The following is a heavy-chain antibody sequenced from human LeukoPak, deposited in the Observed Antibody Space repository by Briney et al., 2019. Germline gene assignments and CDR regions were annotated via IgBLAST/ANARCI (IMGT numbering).Heavy chain of an antibody. J-gene: IGHJ4*02. CDR2: IHYSGST. CDR1: GGSISSSSYY. CDR3: ARPYSSSSDPFDY. V-gene: IGHV4-39*01. D-gene: IGHD6-6*01. Sequence: SETLSLTCTVSGGSISSSSYYWGWIRQPPGKGLEWIGSIHYSGSTYYNPSLKSRVTISVDTSKNQFSLKLSSVTAADTAVYYCARPYSSSSDPFDYWGQGTLVTVSS.